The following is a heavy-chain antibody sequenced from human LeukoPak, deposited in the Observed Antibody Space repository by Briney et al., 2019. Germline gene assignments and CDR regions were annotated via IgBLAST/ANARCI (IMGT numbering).Heavy chain of an antibody. D-gene: IGHD6-13*01. Sequence: SETLSLTCTVSGGSISSYYWSWIRQPPGKGLEWIGYIYYSGSTNYNPSLKSRVTISVDTSKNQFSLKLSSVTAADTAVYYCARDGRAGSYYYYMDVWGKGTTVTVSS. CDR2: IYYSGST. CDR1: GGSISSYY. CDR3: ARDGRAGSYYYYMDV. V-gene: IGHV4-59*01. J-gene: IGHJ6*03.